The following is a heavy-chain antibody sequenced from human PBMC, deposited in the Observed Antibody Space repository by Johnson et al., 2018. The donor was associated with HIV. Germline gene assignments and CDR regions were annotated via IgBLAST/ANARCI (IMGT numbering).Heavy chain of an antibody. Sequence: QVLLVESGGDVVQPGKSLRLSCAASGFTFSSYGMHWVRQAPGKGLQWVAAIWYDGNNKYYADSVKGRFTVSRDNSKNTLYLQMKSLRAEDTAIYYCARDLARRGGAAFDIWGQGTMVTVSS. J-gene: IGHJ3*02. CDR1: GFTFSSYG. V-gene: IGHV3-33*01. CDR2: IWYDGNNK. D-gene: IGHD1-26*01. CDR3: ARDLARRGGAAFDI.